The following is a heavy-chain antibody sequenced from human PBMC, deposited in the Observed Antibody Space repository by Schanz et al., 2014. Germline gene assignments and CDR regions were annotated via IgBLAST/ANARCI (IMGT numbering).Heavy chain of an antibody. Sequence: EVQLVESGGGLVQPGGSLRLSCAASGLTFSSYSMNWVRQAPGKGLEWVSAISASGGTTYYADSVKGRFTISRDNSKNTLYLQMNSLRAEDTAVYYCAKTPREYCNYDNCPNWFDSWGQGTLVTASS. CDR3: AKTPREYCNYDNCPNWFDS. CDR2: ISASGGTT. D-gene: IGHD2-15*01. V-gene: IGHV3-23*04. CDR1: GLTFSSYS. J-gene: IGHJ5*01.